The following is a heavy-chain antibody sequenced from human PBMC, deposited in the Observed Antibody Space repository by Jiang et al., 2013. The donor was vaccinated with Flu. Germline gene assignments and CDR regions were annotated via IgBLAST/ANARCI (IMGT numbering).Heavy chain of an antibody. J-gene: IGHJ3*02. D-gene: IGHD2-21*02. CDR1: GFTFSSYS. Sequence: VQLLESGGGLVKPGGSLRLSCAASGFTFSSYSMNWVRQAPGKGLEWASSISSSSSYIYYADSVKGRFTISRDNAKNSLYLQMNSLRAEDTAVYYCARVRGGGGDSPVPDAFDIWGQGTMVTVSS. CDR3: ARVRGGGGDSPVPDAFDI. V-gene: IGHV3-21*01. CDR2: ISSSSSYI.